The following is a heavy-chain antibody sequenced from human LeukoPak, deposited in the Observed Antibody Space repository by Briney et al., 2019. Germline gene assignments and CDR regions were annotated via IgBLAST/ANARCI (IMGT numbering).Heavy chain of an antibody. Sequence: QPGGSLRLSCAASGFTFSHYLMHWVRQAPGKGLVWVSRINGDESNTNSYADSVKGRFIISRDNAKNTLYLQMNSLRAEDTVVYFCGRGGNGIDIWGQGTTVIVSS. CDR1: GFTFSHYL. D-gene: IGHD2-8*01. CDR3: GRGGNGIDI. CDR2: INGDESNT. V-gene: IGHV3-74*01. J-gene: IGHJ3*02.